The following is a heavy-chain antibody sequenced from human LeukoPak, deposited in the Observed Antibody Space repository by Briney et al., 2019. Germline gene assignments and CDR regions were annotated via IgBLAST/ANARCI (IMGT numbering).Heavy chain of an antibody. CDR3: GRDPNGDYIGAFDM. CDR2: ISSRGDST. J-gene: IGHJ3*02. V-gene: IGHV3-23*01. Sequence: PGGSLRLSCAASGFTFSNYAMSWVRQAPGRGPEWVSTISSRGDSTYDADSVKGRFTISRDNSKNSLYLQMNSVRAEDTAVYYCGRDPNGDYIGAFDMWGPGTMVTVSS. D-gene: IGHD4-17*01. CDR1: GFTFSNYA.